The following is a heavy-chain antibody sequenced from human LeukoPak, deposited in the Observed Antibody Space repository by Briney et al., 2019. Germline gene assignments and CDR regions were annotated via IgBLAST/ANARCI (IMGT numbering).Heavy chain of an antibody. Sequence: ASVKVSCKASGYTFTSYYMHRVRQAPGQGLEWMGIINPSGGSTSYAQKFQGRVTMTRDTSTSTVYMELSSLRSEDTAVYYCAIRAVYGSGSYYIDYWGQGTLVTVSS. CDR3: AIRAVYGSGSYYIDY. J-gene: IGHJ4*02. V-gene: IGHV1-46*01. CDR2: INPSGGST. CDR1: GYTFTSYY. D-gene: IGHD3-10*01.